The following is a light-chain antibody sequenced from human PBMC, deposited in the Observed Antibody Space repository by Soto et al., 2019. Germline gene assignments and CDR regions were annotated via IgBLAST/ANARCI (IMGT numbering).Light chain of an antibody. Sequence: QSVLTQPASVSGSPGQSIAISCTGTSSDIGGYNYVSWYQQHPGKAPNLIIYDVSNRPSGVSDRFSGSKSGNTASLTISGLQAEDEADYYCCSPISSGTYVFGTGTKVTV. V-gene: IGLV2-14*01. CDR1: SSDIGGYNY. J-gene: IGLJ1*01. CDR2: DVS. CDR3: CSPISSGTYV.